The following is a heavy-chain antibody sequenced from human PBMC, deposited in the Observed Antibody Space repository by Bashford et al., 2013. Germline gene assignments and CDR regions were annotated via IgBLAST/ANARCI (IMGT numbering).Heavy chain of an antibody. CDR2: MTSSGNYI. Sequence: GGSLRLSCAASGFTFSTCSMHWVRRAPGRGLEWVSSMTSSGNYIYYADSVKGRFTISRDNAKNSLYLQMNSLRAEDTAVYYCARDWSNGDYIWGQGTLVTVSS. CDR1: GFTFSTCS. D-gene: IGHD4-17*01. CDR3: ARDWSNGDYI. J-gene: IGHJ1*01. V-gene: IGHV3-21*01.